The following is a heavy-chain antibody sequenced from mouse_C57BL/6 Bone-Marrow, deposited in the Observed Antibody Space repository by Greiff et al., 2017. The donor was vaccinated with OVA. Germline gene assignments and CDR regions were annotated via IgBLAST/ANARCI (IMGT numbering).Heavy chain of an antibody. D-gene: IGHD1-1*01. V-gene: IGHV5-6*02. Sequence: EVMLVESGGALVKPGGSLKLSCAASGFTFSRYGMSWVRQPPDQRLAWVATLSRGGSYTYYPDSVKGRFTISRDNAKNTLYLQMSSLKAEDTARYYCARRDYGSPGDWGQGTTLTVSS. CDR3: ARRDYGSPGD. CDR2: LSRGGSYT. CDR1: GFTFSRYG. J-gene: IGHJ2*01.